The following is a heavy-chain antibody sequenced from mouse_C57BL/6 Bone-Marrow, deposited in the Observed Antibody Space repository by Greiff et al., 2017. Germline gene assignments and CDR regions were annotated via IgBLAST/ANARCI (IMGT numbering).Heavy chain of an antibody. J-gene: IGHJ1*03. CDR3: ASSYFDV. CDR1: GYSITSGYY. CDR2: ISYDGSN. Sequence: DVQLVESGPGLVKPSQSLSLTCSVTGYSITSGYYWNWIRQFPGNKLEWMGYISYDGSNNYNPSLKNRISITRDTSKNQFFLKLNSVTTEDTATYYCASSYFDVWGTGTTVTVSS. V-gene: IGHV3-6*01.